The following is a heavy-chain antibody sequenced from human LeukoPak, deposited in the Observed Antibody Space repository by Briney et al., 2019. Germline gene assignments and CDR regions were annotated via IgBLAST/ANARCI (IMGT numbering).Heavy chain of an antibody. Sequence: SGGSLRLSCAASGFTLSSYWMHWVRQVPGKGLAWVSRIDEFGSVTNSADSVQGRFSISRDNAKNALYLQMNSLRAEDTAVYYCVRDMFGGRDYWGQGTLVTVSS. CDR3: VRDMFGGRDY. CDR1: GFTLSSYW. D-gene: IGHD3-10*02. CDR2: IDEFGSVT. J-gene: IGHJ4*02. V-gene: IGHV3-74*01.